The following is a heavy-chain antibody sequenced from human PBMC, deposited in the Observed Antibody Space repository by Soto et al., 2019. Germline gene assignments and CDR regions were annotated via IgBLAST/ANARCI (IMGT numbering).Heavy chain of an antibody. Sequence: GGSLRLSCAASGFTFSSYAMHWVRQAPGKGLEWVAVISYDRSNKYYADSVKGRFTISRDNSKNALYLQMNSLRAEDTAVYYCARGALYSSGWPNWFDPWGQGTLVTVSS. V-gene: IGHV3-30-3*01. CDR1: GFTFSSYA. CDR3: ARGALYSSGWPNWFDP. J-gene: IGHJ5*02. CDR2: ISYDRSNK. D-gene: IGHD6-19*01.